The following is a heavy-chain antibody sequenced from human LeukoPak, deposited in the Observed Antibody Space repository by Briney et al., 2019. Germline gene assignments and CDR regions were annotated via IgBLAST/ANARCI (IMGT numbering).Heavy chain of an antibody. D-gene: IGHD1-26*01. CDR2: INNYKANT. J-gene: IGHJ3*02. CDR3: ARSPSIVGAGDDAFDI. CDR1: GYTFTSYG. Sequence: GASVKVSRRASGYTFTSYGLTWVRQAPGQGLEWMGWINNYKANTNYAQKFQGRVTITTDESTSTAYMELSSLRSEDTAVYYCARSPSIVGAGDDAFDIWGQGTMVTVSS. V-gene: IGHV1-18*01.